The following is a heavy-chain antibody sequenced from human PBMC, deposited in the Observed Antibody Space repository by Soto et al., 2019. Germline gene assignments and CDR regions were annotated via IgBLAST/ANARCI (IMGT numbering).Heavy chain of an antibody. CDR3: ASIDGSYYCYGMDV. V-gene: IGHV1-69*06. CDR1: GGTFSSYA. Sequence: QVQLVQSGAEVKKPGSSVKVSCKASGGTFSSYAISWVRQAPGQGLEWMGGIIPIFGTANYAQKVQGRVTITADKSTSRGDMELSSLSSEDTAVYYCASIDGSYYCYGMDVWGQGTTGTVS. J-gene: IGHJ6*02. D-gene: IGHD1-1*01. CDR2: IIPIFGTA.